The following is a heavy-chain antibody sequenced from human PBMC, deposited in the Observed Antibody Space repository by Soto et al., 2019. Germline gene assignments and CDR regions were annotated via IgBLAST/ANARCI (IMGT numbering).Heavy chain of an antibody. J-gene: IGHJ4*02. D-gene: IGHD2-15*01. CDR1: GFTFSSYS. Sequence: GGSLRLSCAASGFTFSSYSMNWVRQAPGKGLEWVSSISSSSSYIYYADSVKGRFTISRDNAKNSLYLQMNSLRAEDTAVYYCAREGVVVVVAPWYFDYWGQGTLVTVSS. V-gene: IGHV3-21*01. CDR3: AREGVVVVVAPWYFDY. CDR2: ISSSSSYI.